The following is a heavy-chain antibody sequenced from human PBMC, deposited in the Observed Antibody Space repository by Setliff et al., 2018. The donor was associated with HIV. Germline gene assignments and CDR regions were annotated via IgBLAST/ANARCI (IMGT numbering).Heavy chain of an antibody. CDR3: ARHGTWNSQRFHFDY. J-gene: IGHJ4*02. D-gene: IGHD1-7*01. CDR1: AVSIGGYS. V-gene: IGHV4-4*09. Sequence: PSETLSLTCTVPAVSIGGYSWSWIRQSPGKGLEWIGSIYSTDTTNHNPSLESRVTISVDKSKNQFSLKLNSVTAADTAVYYCARHGTWNSQRFHFDYWGQGTPVTSPQ. CDR2: IYSTDTT.